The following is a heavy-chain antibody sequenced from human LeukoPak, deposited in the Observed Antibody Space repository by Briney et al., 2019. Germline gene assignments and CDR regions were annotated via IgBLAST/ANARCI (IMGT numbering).Heavy chain of an antibody. J-gene: IGHJ4*02. CDR3: AKEDYDGSGSYLGY. Sequence: GGSLRLSCAASGLTFSNYWMSWVRQAPGKGLEWVANIKEDGNEKYYVDSVKGRFTISRDNAKKSLYLQMNSLRAEDMAVYYCAKEDYDGSGSYLGYWGQGTLVTVSS. CDR2: IKEDGNEK. D-gene: IGHD3-10*01. V-gene: IGHV3-7*01. CDR1: GLTFSNYW.